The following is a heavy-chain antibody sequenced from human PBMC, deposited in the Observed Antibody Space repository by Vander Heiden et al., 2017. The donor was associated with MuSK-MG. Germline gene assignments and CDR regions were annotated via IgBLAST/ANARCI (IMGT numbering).Heavy chain of an antibody. CDR3: ARRDGSGWYFDY. V-gene: IGHV4-4*07. Sequence: QLQLHESGPGLVKPSETLSLTCTVSGCSISGYYWTWIRQPAGRGLEWIGRIYASGSTNYNPSLTSRVTMSVDTSNNQFSLKLSSVTAADTAVYYCARRDGSGWYFDYWGQGTLVSVSS. CDR1: GCSISGYY. D-gene: IGHD6-19*01. CDR2: IYASGST. J-gene: IGHJ4*02.